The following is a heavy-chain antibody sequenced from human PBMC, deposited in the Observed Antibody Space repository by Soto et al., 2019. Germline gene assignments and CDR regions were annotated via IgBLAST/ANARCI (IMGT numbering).Heavy chain of an antibody. CDR1: SGSVSSDSYY. V-gene: IGHV4-61*01. CDR2: IFYSGST. J-gene: IGHJ6*02. Sequence: PSETLSLTCTVSSGSVSSDSYYWSWIRHPPGKGLEWIGYIFYSGSTNYNPSLKSRVTISVATSKNQFSLKLSSVTAADTAVYYCARAAVAGDDYYYYGMDVWGPGTTVTVS. D-gene: IGHD6-19*01. CDR3: ARAAVAGDDYYYYGMDV.